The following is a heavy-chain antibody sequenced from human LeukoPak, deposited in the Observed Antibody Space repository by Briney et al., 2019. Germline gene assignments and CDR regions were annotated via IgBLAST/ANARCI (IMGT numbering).Heavy chain of an antibody. Sequence: PSETLSLTCTVSGGSVSSSSYYWGWIRQPPGKGLEWIGSIYYSGSTYYNPSLKGRFAISVDTTKNHFSLKLTSVTAADTAVYYCAKDKSGALDYWGQGTLVTVSS. CDR1: GGSVSSSSYY. J-gene: IGHJ4*02. CDR3: AKDKSGALDY. CDR2: IYYSGST. V-gene: IGHV4-39*02.